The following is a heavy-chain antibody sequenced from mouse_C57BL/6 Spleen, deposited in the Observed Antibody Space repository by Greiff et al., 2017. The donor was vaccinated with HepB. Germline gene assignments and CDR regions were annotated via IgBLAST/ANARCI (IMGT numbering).Heavy chain of an antibody. V-gene: IGHV5-12*01. J-gene: IGHJ4*01. D-gene: IGHD1-1*01. CDR1: GFTFSDYY. CDR2: ISNGGGST. CDR3: ARYYYGSGGNYAMDY. Sequence: EVMLVESGGGLVQPGGSLKLSCAASGFTFSDYYMYWVRQTPEKRLEWVAYISNGGGSTYYPDTVKGRFTFSRDNAKNTLYLQMSRLKSEDTAMYYCARYYYGSGGNYAMDYWGQGTSVTVSS.